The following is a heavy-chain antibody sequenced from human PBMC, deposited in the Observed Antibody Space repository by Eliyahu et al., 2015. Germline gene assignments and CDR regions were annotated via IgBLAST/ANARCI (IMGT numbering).Heavy chain of an antibody. V-gene: IGHV2-70*15. Sequence: QVTLRESGPALVKPTQTLTLTCXFSGFXLXTSGIWVSWIRQPPGKALEWLARXDWDDDKYYSTSLKTRLTISKDTSKNQVVLTXTNMDPVDTATYYCARIRVGATNGLGSDAFDIWGQGTMVTVSS. CDR3: ARIRVGATNGLGSDAFDI. CDR2: XDWDDDK. J-gene: IGHJ3*02. CDR1: GFXLXTSGIW. D-gene: IGHD1-26*01.